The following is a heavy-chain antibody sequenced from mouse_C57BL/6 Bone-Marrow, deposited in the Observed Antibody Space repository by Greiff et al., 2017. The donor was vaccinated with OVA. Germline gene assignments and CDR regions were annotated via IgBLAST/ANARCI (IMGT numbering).Heavy chain of an antibody. J-gene: IGHJ2*01. V-gene: IGHV5-6*02. CDR2: ISSGGSYT. CDR1: GFTFSSYG. D-gene: IGHD1-1*01. Sequence: EVKLMESGGDLVKPGGSLKLSCAASGFTFSSYGMSWVRQTPDKRLEWVATISSGGSYTYYPDSVKGRFTISRDNAKNTLYLQMSSLKSEDTAMYYCARRYGSSLAYWGQGTTLTVSS. CDR3: ARRYGSSLAY.